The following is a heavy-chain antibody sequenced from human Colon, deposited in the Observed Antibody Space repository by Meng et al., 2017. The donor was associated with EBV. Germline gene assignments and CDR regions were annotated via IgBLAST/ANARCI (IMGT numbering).Heavy chain of an antibody. D-gene: IGHD3-22*01. CDR1: GGPISSGTYY. V-gene: IGHV4-31*03. CDR2: IHYSGST. J-gene: IGHJ5*02. CDR3: ARYVFESSSLYSNWFDP. Sequence: QVQLQESGPGLVKPSQTLSLTCPVSGGPISSGTYYWGWIRQLPGKGLEWIAYIHYSGSTYYSPSLKSRVTISVDTSKNQLSLKLSSMTAADTAVYYCARYVFESSSLYSNWFDPWGQGTLVTVSS.